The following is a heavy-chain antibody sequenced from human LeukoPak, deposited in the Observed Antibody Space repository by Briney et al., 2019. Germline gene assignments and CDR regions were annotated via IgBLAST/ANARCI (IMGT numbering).Heavy chain of an antibody. Sequence: KPSETLSLTCTVSGVSISSSSYYWGWIPPPPGKGLGWIGSIYYSGSTYYNPSLKSRVTISVDTSKNQFSLKLSSVTAADTAVYYCARYFRIAASIDYWGQGTLVTVSS. J-gene: IGHJ4*02. CDR2: IYYSGST. CDR3: ARYFRIAASIDY. D-gene: IGHD6-6*01. V-gene: IGHV4-39*01. CDR1: GVSISSSSYY.